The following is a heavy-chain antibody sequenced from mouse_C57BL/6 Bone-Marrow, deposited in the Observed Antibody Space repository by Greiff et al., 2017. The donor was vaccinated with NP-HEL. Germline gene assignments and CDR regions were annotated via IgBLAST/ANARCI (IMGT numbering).Heavy chain of an antibody. J-gene: IGHJ4*01. CDR2: IRNKANNHAT. D-gene: IGHD1-1*01. CDR3: TFDYYGSSWALMDY. Sequence: EVQGVESGGGLVQPGGSMKLSCAASGFTFSDAWMDWVRQSPEKGLEWVAEIRNKANNHATYYAESVKGRFTISRDDSKSSVYLQMNSLRAEDTGIYYCTFDYYGSSWALMDYWGQGTSVTVSS. CDR1: GFTFSDAW. V-gene: IGHV6-6*01.